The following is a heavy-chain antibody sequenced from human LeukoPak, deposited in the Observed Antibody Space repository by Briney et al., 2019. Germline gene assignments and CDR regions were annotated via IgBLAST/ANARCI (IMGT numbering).Heavy chain of an antibody. Sequence: GGSLRLSCAASGFTFSTYSMNWVRQAPGRGLEWVSYIYPSSSTIYYADSVKGRFTISRDNAKNSLYLQMNSLRDEDTAVYYCAEYFQHWGQGTLVTVSS. V-gene: IGHV3-48*02. CDR1: GFTFSTYS. D-gene: IGHD3-9*01. J-gene: IGHJ1*01. CDR3: AEYFQH. CDR2: IYPSSSTI.